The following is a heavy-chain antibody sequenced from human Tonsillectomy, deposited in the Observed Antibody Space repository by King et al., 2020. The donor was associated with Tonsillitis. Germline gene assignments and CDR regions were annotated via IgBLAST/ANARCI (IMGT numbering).Heavy chain of an antibody. CDR2: VYPGGSDT. CDR3: ARRGPLGWFDP. D-gene: IGHD6-25*01. V-gene: IGHV5-51*01. Sequence: VQLVESGTEVKKPGESLKISCKGSGYSFSVYWIGWVRQMPGKGLEWMGVVYPGGSDTIYSPSFQGQVTISADRSINTAYLHWSSLKASDTAMYYCARRGPLGWFDPWGQGTLVTVSS. CDR1: GYSFSVYW. J-gene: IGHJ5*02.